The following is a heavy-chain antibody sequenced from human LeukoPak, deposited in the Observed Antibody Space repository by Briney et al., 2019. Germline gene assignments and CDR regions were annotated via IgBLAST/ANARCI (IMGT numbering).Heavy chain of an antibody. CDR1: GYTFTSYG. J-gene: IGHJ4*02. Sequence: PGGSLKLSCEASGYTFTSYGMRWVRQAPGQGLEWVAGISYDGSNKYYADSVKGRFTISRDNSKNTLYLQMNSLRAEDTAVYYCAKDFHLAAAGYYFDYWGQGTLVTVSS. V-gene: IGHV3-30*18. CDR2: ISYDGSNK. D-gene: IGHD6-13*01. CDR3: AKDFHLAAAGYYFDY.